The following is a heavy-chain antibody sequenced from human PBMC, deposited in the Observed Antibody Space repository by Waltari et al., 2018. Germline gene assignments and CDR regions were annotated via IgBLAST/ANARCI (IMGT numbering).Heavy chain of an antibody. CDR1: GGSFSGYY. V-gene: IGHV4-34*01. D-gene: IGHD2-8*02. Sequence: QVQLQQWGAGLLKPSETLSLTCAVYGGSFSGYYWSWIRQPPGKGLEWIGEINHSGSTNYNPSLKSRVTISVDTSKNQFSLKLSSVTAADTAVYYCARLGGYCTGGVCYFDYWGQGTLVTVSS. CDR2: INHSGST. CDR3: ARLGGYCTGGVCYFDY. J-gene: IGHJ4*02.